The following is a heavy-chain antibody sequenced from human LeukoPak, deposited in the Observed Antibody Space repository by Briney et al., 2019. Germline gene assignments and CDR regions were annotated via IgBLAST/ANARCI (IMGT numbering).Heavy chain of an antibody. CDR2: IRNEGSNK. CDR1: GFTFRIYA. J-gene: IGHJ4*02. Sequence: GGSLRLSCAASGFTFRIYAMHWVRQAPGKGLEWVAFIRNEGSNKYYADSVKGRFTISRDNSKNTLSLQMNSLRAEDTAVYYCARDRRWLQSDIRHFDYWGQGTLVTVSS. V-gene: IGHV3-30*02. CDR3: ARDRRWLQSDIRHFDY. D-gene: IGHD5-24*01.